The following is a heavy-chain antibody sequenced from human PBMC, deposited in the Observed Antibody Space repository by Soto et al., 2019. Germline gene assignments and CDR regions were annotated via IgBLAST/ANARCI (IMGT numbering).Heavy chain of an antibody. CDR1: EFTFNSYA. D-gene: IGHD3-16*01. CDR2: ILGDGAIT. Sequence: GGSLRLSCVASEFTFNSYAMSWVRQAPGKGLEWVAPILGDGAITYYADSVKGRFTITRDNSKNTVYLQMDSLRVDDTAMYYCVRDLALMADYWGQGTLVTVSS. CDR3: VRDLALMADY. J-gene: IGHJ4*02. V-gene: IGHV3-23*01.